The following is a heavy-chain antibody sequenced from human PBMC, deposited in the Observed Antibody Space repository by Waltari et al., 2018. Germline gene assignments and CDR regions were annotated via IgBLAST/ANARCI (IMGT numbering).Heavy chain of an antibody. CDR3: ATYIGASVGTAAFDV. J-gene: IGHJ3*01. V-gene: IGHV4-39*01. CDR2: ISYTGAT. D-gene: IGHD5-12*01. Sequence: QLQLQESGPGLVKPSETRSLTCTVSGGSITSNRHYWGWIRQPPGQGLEWIGTISYTGATYSSPSLKSRVTISRDTSKNQLSLTLGSVTAADTALYYCATYIGASVGTAAFDVWGQGTMVTVSS. CDR1: GGSITSNRHY.